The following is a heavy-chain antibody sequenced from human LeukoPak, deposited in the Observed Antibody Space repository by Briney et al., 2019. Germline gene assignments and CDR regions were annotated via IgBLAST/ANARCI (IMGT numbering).Heavy chain of an antibody. CDR3: ASYTFSHVFNI. CDR2: IYYSGST. D-gene: IGHD3-16*01. V-gene: IGHV4-39*01. CDR1: GGSISSSSYY. J-gene: IGHJ3*02. Sequence: SETLSLTCTVSGGSISSSSYYWGWIRQPPGKGLEWIGSIYYSGSTYYNPSLKSRVTISVDTSKNQFSLKLSSVTAADTAVYYCASYTFSHVFNIWGKGTMVPVSS.